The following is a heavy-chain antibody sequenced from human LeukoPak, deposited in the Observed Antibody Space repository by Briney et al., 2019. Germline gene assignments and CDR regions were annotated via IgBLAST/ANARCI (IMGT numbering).Heavy chain of an antibody. J-gene: IGHJ4*02. CDR1: GGSFSGYY. CDR3: ARGTGYGDYRRRNSFYY. V-gene: IGHV4-34*01. D-gene: IGHD4-17*01. Sequence: SETLSLTCAVYGGSFSGYYRSWIRQPPGKGLEWIGEINHSGSTNYNPSLKSRVTTSVDTSKNQFSLKLSSVTAADTAVYYCARGTGYGDYRRRNSFYYWGQGTLVTVSS. CDR2: INHSGST.